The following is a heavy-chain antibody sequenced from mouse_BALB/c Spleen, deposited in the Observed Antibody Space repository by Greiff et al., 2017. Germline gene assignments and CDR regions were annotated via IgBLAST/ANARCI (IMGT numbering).Heavy chain of an antibody. J-gene: IGHJ3*01. D-gene: IGHD2-14*01. CDR3: ARPDYRYDVFAY. Sequence: EVMLVESGGGLVKLGGSLKLSCAASGFTFSSYYMSWVRQTPEKRLELVAAINSNGGSTYYPDTVKGRFTISRDNAKNTLYLQLSSLKSEDTALYYCARPDYRYDVFAYWGQGTLVTVSA. CDR1: GFTFSSYY. CDR2: INSNGGST. V-gene: IGHV5-6-2*01.